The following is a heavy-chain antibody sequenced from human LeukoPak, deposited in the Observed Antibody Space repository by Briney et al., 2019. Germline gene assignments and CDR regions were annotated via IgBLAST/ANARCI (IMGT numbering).Heavy chain of an antibody. D-gene: IGHD5-18*01. CDR3: ARMLYSYGITSDY. CDR1: GYTFTGYY. J-gene: IGHJ4*02. V-gene: IGHV1-2*02. CDR2: INPNSGGT. Sequence: ASVKVSCKASGYTFTGYYMHWVRQAPGQGLEWMGWINPNSGGTNYAQKFQGRVTMTRDTSISTAYMELRSLRSDDTAVYYCARMLYSYGITSDYWGQGTLVTVSS.